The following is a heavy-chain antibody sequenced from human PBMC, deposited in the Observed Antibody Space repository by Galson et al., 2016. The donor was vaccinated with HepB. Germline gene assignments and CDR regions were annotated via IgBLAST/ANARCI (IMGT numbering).Heavy chain of an antibody. Sequence: SLRLSCAASGFTFSNYAMSWVRQTPGKGLEWVSGISGSGGSTYYTDSVKGRFTISRDNSKNTLYLQMSSLRAEDTAVYYCAKGHGDSGNYYSPFAYWGQGTLVTVSS. D-gene: IGHD1-26*01. CDR1: GFTFSNYA. CDR3: AKGHGDSGNYYSPFAY. J-gene: IGHJ4*02. CDR2: ISGSGGST. V-gene: IGHV3-23*01.